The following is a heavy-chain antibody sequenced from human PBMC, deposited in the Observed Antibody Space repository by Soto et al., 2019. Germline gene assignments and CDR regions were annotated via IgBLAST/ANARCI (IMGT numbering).Heavy chain of an antibody. D-gene: IGHD6-13*01. CDR3: GRGPSPRAPAGGTPYYYTMDV. CDR1: GYDFTAYN. J-gene: IGHJ6*02. Sequence: ASVKVSCKASGYDFTAYNINWVRQASGQGLEWMGWMNPINGATGSARRFQGRVSMTRNTATATAYLELTSLRSDDSAVYYCGRGPSPRAPAGGTPYYYTMDVWGQGTTVTVSS. V-gene: IGHV1-8*02. CDR2: MNPINGAT.